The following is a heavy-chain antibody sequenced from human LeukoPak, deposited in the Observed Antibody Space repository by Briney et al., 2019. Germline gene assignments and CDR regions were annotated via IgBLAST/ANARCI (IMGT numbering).Heavy chain of an antibody. CDR2: MNPNSGNT. CDR1: GYTFTSYD. J-gene: IGHJ3*02. D-gene: IGHD3-10*01. V-gene: IGHV1-8*01. Sequence: ASVKVSCKASGYTFTSYDINWVRQATGQGPEWMGWMNPNSGNTGYAQKFQGRVTMTRNTSISTAYMELSSLRSEDTAVYYCARVTDMVRDRYAFDIWGQGTMVTVST. CDR3: ARVTDMVRDRYAFDI.